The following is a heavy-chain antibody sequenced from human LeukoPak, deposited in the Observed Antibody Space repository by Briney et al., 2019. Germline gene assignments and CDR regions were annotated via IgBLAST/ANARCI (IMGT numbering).Heavy chain of an antibody. V-gene: IGHV3-30*03. J-gene: IGHJ5*01. CDR3: ARAPSGYTNSWFDF. CDR2: ISYDGSYD. CDR1: GFTLSGYV. Sequence: GGSLRLSCEASGFTLSGYVMYWVRQAPGKGLEWVAVISYDGSYDRYGDSVMGRYTISRDNSKNTLYLQMDSLRTEDTAVYFCARAPSGYTNSWFDFWGQGTLVTVSS. D-gene: IGHD6-13*01.